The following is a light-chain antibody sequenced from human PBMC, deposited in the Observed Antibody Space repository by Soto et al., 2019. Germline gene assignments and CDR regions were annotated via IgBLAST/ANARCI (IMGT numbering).Light chain of an antibody. CDR3: CSYAGSSSSI. Sequence: QSALTQPASVSGSPGQSITISCSGTSSDVGTYNLVSWYQQYPGKAPRLMIYEVTKRPSGVSNRFSGSKSGNTASLTISGLQPEDEADYYCCSYAGSSSSIFGPGTKVTVL. CDR1: SSDVGTYNL. V-gene: IGLV2-23*02. CDR2: EVT. J-gene: IGLJ1*01.